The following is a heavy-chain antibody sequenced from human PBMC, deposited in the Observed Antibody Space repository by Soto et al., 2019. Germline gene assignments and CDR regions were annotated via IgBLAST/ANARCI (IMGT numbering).Heavy chain of an antibody. CDR1: GYSFISYW. CDR2: IYPGDSDA. Sequence: PGESLKISCKGSGYSFISYWIGWVRQMPGKGLEWKGIIYPGDSDARYSPSFQGQVTISADKPISTAYLQWSSLKASDTAMYYCARSRDYSNYGWFDPWGQGTLVTVSS. J-gene: IGHJ5*02. D-gene: IGHD4-4*01. V-gene: IGHV5-51*01. CDR3: ARSRDYSNYGWFDP.